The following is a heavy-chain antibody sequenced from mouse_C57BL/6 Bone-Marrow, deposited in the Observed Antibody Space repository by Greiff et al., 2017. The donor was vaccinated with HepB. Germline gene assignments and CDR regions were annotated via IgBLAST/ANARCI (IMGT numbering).Heavy chain of an antibody. D-gene: IGHD1-1*01. CDR2: INPNNGGT. CDR1: GYTFTDYN. CDR3: ARERDYGSSDFDV. Sequence: DVQLVESGPELVKPGASVKIPCKASGYTFTDYNMDWVKQSHGKSLEWIGDINPNNGGTIYNQKFKGKATLTVDKSSSTAYMELRSLTSEDTAVYYCARERDYGSSDFDVWGTGTTVTVSS. V-gene: IGHV1-18*01. J-gene: IGHJ1*03.